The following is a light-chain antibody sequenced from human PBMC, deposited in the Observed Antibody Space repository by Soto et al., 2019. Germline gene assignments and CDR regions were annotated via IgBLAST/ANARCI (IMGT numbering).Light chain of an antibody. CDR2: GAS. V-gene: IGKV3-20*01. Sequence: EIVMTPSPSTLSVSPGERATLSCRAGESISNNLAWYQQKPGHAPRLLIYGASNRATGIPDRFSGSGSGTDFTLTISRLEPEDFAVYYCQQYGSSGTFGQGTKV. CDR1: ESISNN. J-gene: IGKJ1*01. CDR3: QQYGSSGT.